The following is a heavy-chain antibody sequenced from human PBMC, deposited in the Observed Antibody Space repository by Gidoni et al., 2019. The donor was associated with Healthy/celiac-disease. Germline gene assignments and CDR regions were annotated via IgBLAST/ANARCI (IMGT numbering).Heavy chain of an antibody. V-gene: IGHV3-23*01. CDR3: AQERSSWTSFRY. J-gene: IGHJ4*02. Sequence: EVQLLESGGGLVQPGGSLRLSCAASGLTFSNYAMSWVRQAPGKGLEWVSTISGSGDSTYYADSVKGRFTISRDNSKNTLYLQMNSLRAEDTAVYYCAQERSSWTSFRYWGQGILVTVSS. CDR1: GLTFSNYA. CDR2: ISGSGDST. D-gene: IGHD6-13*01.